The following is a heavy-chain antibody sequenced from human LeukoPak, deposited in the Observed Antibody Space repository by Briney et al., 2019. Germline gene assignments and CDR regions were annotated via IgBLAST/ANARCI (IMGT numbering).Heavy chain of an antibody. CDR1: GFSFSSHS. CDR3: ARGSTYYDSSGQVPFDY. Sequence: PGGSLRLSCAASGFSFSSHSMNWVRQAPGKGLEWVSYISGSSTTIDYADSAKGRFIISRDNAKKSLYLQMNNLRAEDTAVYYCARGSTYYDSSGQVPFDYWGQGTLVTVSS. CDR2: ISGSSTTI. V-gene: IGHV3-48*01. J-gene: IGHJ4*02. D-gene: IGHD3-22*01.